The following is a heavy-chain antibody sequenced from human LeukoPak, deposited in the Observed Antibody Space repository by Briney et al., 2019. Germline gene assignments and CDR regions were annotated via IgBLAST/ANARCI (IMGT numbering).Heavy chain of an antibody. CDR1: GGTFSSYA. J-gene: IGHJ6*02. D-gene: IGHD3-10*01. V-gene: IGHV1-69*04. CDR2: IIPILGIA. Sequence: GASVKVSCKASGGTFSSYAISWVRQAPGQGLEWMGRIIPILGIANYAQKFQGRVTMTTETSTSTAFMELRSLESDDTAVYYCARDYGSGTYSLYYYGLDVWGQGTTVTVSS. CDR3: ARDYGSGTYSLYYYGLDV.